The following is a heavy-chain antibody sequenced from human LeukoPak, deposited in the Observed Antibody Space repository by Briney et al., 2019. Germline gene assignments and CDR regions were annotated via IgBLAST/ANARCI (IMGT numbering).Heavy chain of an antibody. D-gene: IGHD5-18*01. V-gene: IGHV3-49*03. CDR2: IRSKAYGGTT. J-gene: IGHJ4*02. CDR1: GFTFGDYA. Sequence: PGGSLRLSCTASGFTFGDYAMTWFRQAPGKGLEWVGLIRSKAYGGTTEYAASVKGRFTISRDDSKSIVFLQMNSLKTEDTAVYHCTRSRGYSYGYSDYWGQGTLATVSS. CDR3: TRSRGYSYGYSDY.